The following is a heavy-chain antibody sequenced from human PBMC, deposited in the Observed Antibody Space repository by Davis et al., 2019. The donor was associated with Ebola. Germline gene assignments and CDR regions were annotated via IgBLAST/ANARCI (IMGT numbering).Heavy chain of an antibody. D-gene: IGHD3-9*01. CDR3: ARPHYDILTGYYDH. J-gene: IGHJ5*02. CDR2: INSDGSST. CDR1: GFTFSSYW. V-gene: IGHV3-74*01. Sequence: HTGGSLRLSCAASGFTFSSYWMHWVRQAPGKGRVWVSRINSDGSSTNYADSVKGRFTIPRDNAKNTLYLQMNTLRAEDTAVYYCARPHYDILTGYYDHWGQGTLVTVSS.